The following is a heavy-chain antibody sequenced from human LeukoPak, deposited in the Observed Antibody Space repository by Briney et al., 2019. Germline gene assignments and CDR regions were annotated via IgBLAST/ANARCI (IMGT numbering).Heavy chain of an antibody. CDR3: ARVVAGDSPWYYFDY. J-gene: IGHJ4*02. D-gene: IGHD3-16*01. CDR1: GFSFSDYY. CDR2: ISSSGSYT. Sequence: GGSLRLSCAASGFSFSDYYMTWIRQAPGKAMEWVSYISSSGSYTNYADSMKGRFTISRDNAKNSLYLQINSLRAEDTAVYFCARVVAGDSPWYYFDYWGQGTLLTVSS. V-gene: IGHV3-11*06.